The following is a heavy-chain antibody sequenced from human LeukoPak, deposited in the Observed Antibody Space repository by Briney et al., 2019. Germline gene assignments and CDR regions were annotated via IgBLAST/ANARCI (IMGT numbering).Heavy chain of an antibody. Sequence: GASVKVSCKASGGTFSSYAISWVRQAPGQGLEWMGRIVPIFGTANYAQKFQGRVTITTDESTSTAYVELSSLRSEDTAVYYCARSYYDFWSGPTSGYHHYMDVWGKGTTVTVSS. D-gene: IGHD3-3*01. V-gene: IGHV1-69*05. CDR3: ARSYYDFWSGPTSGYHHYMDV. J-gene: IGHJ6*03. CDR1: GGTFSSYA. CDR2: IVPIFGTA.